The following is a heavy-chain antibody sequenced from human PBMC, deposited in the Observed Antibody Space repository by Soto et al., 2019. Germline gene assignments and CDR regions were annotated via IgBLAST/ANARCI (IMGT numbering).Heavy chain of an antibody. Sequence: WGSLRISFEASGFTFSSYGMHWVRHAPCKGLEWVAVISYDGSNKYYADSVKGRFTISRDNSKNTLYLQMNSLRAEDTAVYYCAKGVGIAAASRGYFDIWGRGTLVTVSS. CDR2: ISYDGSNK. J-gene: IGHJ2*01. V-gene: IGHV3-30*18. D-gene: IGHD6-13*01. CDR3: AKGVGIAAASRGYFDI. CDR1: GFTFSSYG.